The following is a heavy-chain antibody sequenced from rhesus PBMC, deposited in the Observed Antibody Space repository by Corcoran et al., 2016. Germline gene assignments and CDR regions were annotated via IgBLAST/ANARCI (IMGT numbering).Heavy chain of an antibody. CDR2: VFGDGGGP. J-gene: IGHJ4*01. V-gene: IGHV4-147*01. CDR1: GAFVNSNS. D-gene: IGHD3-28*01. CDR3: GRGRVVNDRGLDS. Sequence: QVQLQESGPGLVKPSETLSLTCAVSGAFVNSNSWSWIRQPPGKGLEWIGRVFGDGGGPSYNPSLTSRVTISRDTSKNQFSLKLNSGTAADTAVYYCGRGRVVNDRGLDSWGQGVLVTVSS.